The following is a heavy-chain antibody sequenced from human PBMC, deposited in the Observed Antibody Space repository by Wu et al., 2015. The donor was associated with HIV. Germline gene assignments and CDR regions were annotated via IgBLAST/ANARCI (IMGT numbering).Heavy chain of an antibody. CDR1: GAGFTSYA. D-gene: IGHD5-12*01. CDR2: INPLFGTT. Sequence: QAQLVQFGAEVKKPGSSVKVTCKASGAGFTSYAVSWVRQAPGQGLEWMGGINPLFGTTQHTQRFQDRVTFSTDESTSTTYMELSSLKSEDTAVYYCAINTDSVATSLYSLGVWGQGTVVTVSS. J-gene: IGHJ6*02. CDR3: AINTDSVATSLYSLGV. V-gene: IGHV1-69*05.